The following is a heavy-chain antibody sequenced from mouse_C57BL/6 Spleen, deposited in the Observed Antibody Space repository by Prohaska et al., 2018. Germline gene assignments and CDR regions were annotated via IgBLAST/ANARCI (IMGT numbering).Heavy chain of an antibody. CDR3: AREDHYGSSYHY. Sequence: MHWVKQRPGQGLEWIGNINPSNGGTNYNEKFKSKATLTVDKSSSTAYMQLSSLTSEDSAVYYCAREDHYGSSYHYWGQGTTLTVSS. CDR2: INPSNGGT. J-gene: IGHJ2*01. D-gene: IGHD1-1*01. V-gene: IGHV1-53*01.